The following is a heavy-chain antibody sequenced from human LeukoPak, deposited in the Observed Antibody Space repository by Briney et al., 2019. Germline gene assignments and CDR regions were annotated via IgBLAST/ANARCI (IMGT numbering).Heavy chain of an antibody. CDR1: GFSFSSYN. Sequence: PGGSLRLSCEASGFSFSSYNMDWVRQTPGKRLEWISSITTSSTYTFYADSVKGRFTISRDNARNSLYLQMNSLRVEDTAVYYCARDPYSGTYGNTYYYYMDVWGKGTTVTISS. D-gene: IGHD1-26*01. CDR3: ARDPYSGTYGNTYYYYMDV. J-gene: IGHJ6*03. V-gene: IGHV3-21*01. CDR2: ITTSSTYT.